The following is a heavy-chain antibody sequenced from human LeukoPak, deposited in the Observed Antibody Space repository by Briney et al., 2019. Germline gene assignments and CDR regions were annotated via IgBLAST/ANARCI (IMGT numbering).Heavy chain of an antibody. CDR3: AGGGPGYCDDDNCYKGFVY. CDR1: GFTFSRYG. Sequence: GETLRLSCEASGFTFSRYGMHWVRQAPGKGLEWVGVIWFNGDNEYYADSVKGRFIISRDNSMKTLFLQMNSLNAEDTAVYFCAGGGPGYCDDDNCYKGFVYWGQGTLVIVS. CDR2: IWFNGDNE. J-gene: IGHJ4*02. D-gene: IGHD2-15*01. V-gene: IGHV3-33*08.